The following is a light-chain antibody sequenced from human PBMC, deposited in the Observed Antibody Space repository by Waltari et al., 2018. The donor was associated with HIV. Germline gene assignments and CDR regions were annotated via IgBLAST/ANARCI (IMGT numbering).Light chain of an antibody. CDR1: SSNIGSYP. J-gene: IGLJ3*02. CDR2: GNN. V-gene: IGLV1-44*01. CDR3: ATWDDSLNSPV. Sequence: QSVLTQSPSASGTPGQRVTISCSGGSSNIGSYPVSWYQQFPGTAPKRLIYGNNQRPSGVPDRFSVSKSSTSSSLAISGLQSEDESDYYCATWDDSLNSPVFGGGTKLTVL.